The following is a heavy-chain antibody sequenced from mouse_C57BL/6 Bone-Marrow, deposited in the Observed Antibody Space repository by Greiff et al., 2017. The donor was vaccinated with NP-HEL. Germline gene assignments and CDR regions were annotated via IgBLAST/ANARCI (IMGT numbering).Heavy chain of an antibody. CDR3: ASGLACGSSWAWFAY. CDR2: IYPGGGYT. D-gene: IGHD1-1*01. CDR1: GYTFTNYW. J-gene: IGHJ3*01. V-gene: IGHV1-63*01. Sequence: QVQLQQSGAELVRPGTSVKMSCKASGYTFTNYWIGWAKQRPGHGLEWIGDIYPGGGYTNYNEKFKGKVTLTADKSSSTAYMQFSSLTSEDSAIYSCASGLACGSSWAWFAYWGQGTLVTVSA.